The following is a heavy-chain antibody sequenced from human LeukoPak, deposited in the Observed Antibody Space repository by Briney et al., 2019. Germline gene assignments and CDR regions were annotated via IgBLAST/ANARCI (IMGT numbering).Heavy chain of an antibody. CDR2: IYYSGRT. CDR1: GGSISSSSYY. D-gene: IGHD7-27*01. J-gene: IGHJ5*02. V-gene: IGHV4-39*01. CDR3: ARQGLGIWNWFDP. Sequence: SETLSLTCTVSGGSISSSSYYWGWIRQPPGKGLEWIGTIYYSGRTYYNPSLKSRVTISVDTSKNQFSLKLSSVTATDTAVYYCARQGLGIWNWFDPWGQGTLVTVSS.